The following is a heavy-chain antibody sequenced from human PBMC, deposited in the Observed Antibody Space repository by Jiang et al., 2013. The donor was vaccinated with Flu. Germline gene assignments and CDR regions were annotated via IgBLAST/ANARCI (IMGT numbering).Heavy chain of an antibody. V-gene: IGHV1-18*01. J-gene: IGHJ3*02. CDR3: ARDLRTTVTTHSHAFDI. D-gene: IGHD4-17*01. Sequence: SGAEVKKPGASVKVSCKASGYTFTSYGISWVRQAPGQGLEWMGWISAYNGNTNYAQKLQGRVTMTTDTSTSTAYMELRSLRSDDTAVYYCARDLRTTVTTHSHAFDIWGQGTMVTVSS. CDR2: ISAYNGNT. CDR1: GYTFTSYG.